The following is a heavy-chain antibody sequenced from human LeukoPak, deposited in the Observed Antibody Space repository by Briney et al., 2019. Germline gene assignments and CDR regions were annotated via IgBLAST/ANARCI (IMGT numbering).Heavy chain of an antibody. CDR1: GFTFSSYA. J-gene: IGHJ4*02. Sequence: PGGSLRLSCAASGFTFSSYAMSWVRQAPGKGLEWVSAISGSGGSTDYADSVKGRFTISRDNSKNTLYLQMNSLRAEDTAVYYCAKDGSRVDYYGSGSPGWYFDYWGQGTLVTVSS. CDR2: ISGSGGST. D-gene: IGHD3-10*01. V-gene: IGHV3-23*01. CDR3: AKDGSRVDYYGSGSPGWYFDY.